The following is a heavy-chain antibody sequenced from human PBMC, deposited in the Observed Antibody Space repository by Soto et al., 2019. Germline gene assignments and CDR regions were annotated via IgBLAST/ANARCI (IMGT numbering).Heavy chain of an antibody. Sequence: GSLRLSCAASGFTFSSYSMHWVRQAPGKGLEWVSYISSSSSTIYYADSVKGRFTISRDNAKNSLYLQMNSLRAEDTAVYYCARHPERIAQIGWFDPWGQGP. D-gene: IGHD6-13*01. CDR3: ARHPERIAQIGWFDP. J-gene: IGHJ5*02. CDR1: GFTFSSYS. V-gene: IGHV3-48*01. CDR2: ISSSSSTI.